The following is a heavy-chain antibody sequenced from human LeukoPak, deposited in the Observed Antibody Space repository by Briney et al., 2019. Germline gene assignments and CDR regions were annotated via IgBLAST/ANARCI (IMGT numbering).Heavy chain of an antibody. Sequence: GGSLRLSCAASEFAFSSYWMHWVRQAPGKGLVWVSRINSDGSSTSYADSVKGRFTISRDNAKNTLYLQMNSLRAEDTAVYYCARGTILYSSGSSAFDIWGQGTMVTVSS. D-gene: IGHD6-19*01. J-gene: IGHJ3*02. CDR2: INSDGSST. V-gene: IGHV3-74*01. CDR3: ARGTILYSSGSSAFDI. CDR1: EFAFSSYW.